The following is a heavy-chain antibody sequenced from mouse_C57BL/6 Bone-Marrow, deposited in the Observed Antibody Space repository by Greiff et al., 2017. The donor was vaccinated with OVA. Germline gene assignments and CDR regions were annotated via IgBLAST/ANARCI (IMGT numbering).Heavy chain of an antibody. V-gene: IGHV1-76*01. D-gene: IGHD1-1*01. CDR3: ARQGDYYGSSYYFDY. J-gene: IGHJ2*01. CDR2: IYPGSGNT. Sequence: VQLQQSGAELVRPGASVKLSCKASGYTFTDYYINWVKQRPGQGLEWIARIYPGSGNTYYNEKFKGKATLTAEKSSSTAYMQLSSLTSEDSAVYFCARQGDYYGSSYYFDYWGQGTTLTVSS. CDR1: GYTFTDYY.